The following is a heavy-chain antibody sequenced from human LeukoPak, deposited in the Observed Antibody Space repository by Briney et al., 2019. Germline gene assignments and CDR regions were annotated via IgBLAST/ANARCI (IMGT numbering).Heavy chain of an antibody. V-gene: IGHV4-38-2*01. Sequence: SETLSLTCGVSRYSISRGYYWGWIRQPPGNGLEWIGNIYHTGSTYYNPSLRSRVTISVDTSKNQFFLKLTSVTAADTAVYYCARGLEAYSAGWSRFFEYWGQGTLATVSS. CDR1: RYSISRGYY. J-gene: IGHJ4*02. D-gene: IGHD6-19*01. CDR3: ARGLEAYSAGWSRFFEY. CDR2: IYHTGST.